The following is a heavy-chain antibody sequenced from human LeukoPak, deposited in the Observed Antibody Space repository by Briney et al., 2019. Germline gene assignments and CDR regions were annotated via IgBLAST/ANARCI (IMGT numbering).Heavy chain of an antibody. CDR2: ISSNGGST. V-gene: IGHV3-64*01. J-gene: IGHJ4*02. CDR3: AKDRRYDMAY. D-gene: IGHD3-9*01. CDR1: GFTFSSYA. Sequence: PGGSLRLSCATSGFTFSSYAMHWVRQAPGKGLEYVSAISSNGGSTYYANSVKGRFTISRDNSKNTPYLQMNSLRAEDTAVYYCAKDRRYDMAYWGQGTLVTVSS.